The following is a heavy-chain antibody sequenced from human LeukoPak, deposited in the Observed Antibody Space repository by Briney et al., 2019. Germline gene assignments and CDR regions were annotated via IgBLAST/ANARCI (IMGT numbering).Heavy chain of an antibody. CDR1: GFPFSNAW. J-gene: IGHJ5*02. D-gene: IGHD4-17*01. CDR2: IKSIADGGTI. Sequence: GGSLRLSCTGSGFPFSNAWRNWVRQAPGKGLEWVGRIKSIADGGTIHYAAPVTDRFIISRDDSKNTLYLQMNGLKTEDTAVYYCTTVLTVTIAWGQGTLVTVSS. CDR3: TTVLTVTIA. V-gene: IGHV3-15*01.